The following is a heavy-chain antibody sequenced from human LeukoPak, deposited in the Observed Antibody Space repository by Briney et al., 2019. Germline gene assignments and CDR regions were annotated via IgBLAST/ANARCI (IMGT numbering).Heavy chain of an antibody. Sequence: GGSLRLSCAASGFTFSNAWMSWVRQAPGKGLEWVGFIRSKAYGGTTEYAASVKGRFSISRDDSKGIAYLQMNSLKTEDTAVYYCAREGDYVDYWGQGTLVTVSS. V-gene: IGHV3-49*04. CDR1: GFTFSNAW. CDR3: AREGDYVDY. J-gene: IGHJ4*02. CDR2: IRSKAYGGTT.